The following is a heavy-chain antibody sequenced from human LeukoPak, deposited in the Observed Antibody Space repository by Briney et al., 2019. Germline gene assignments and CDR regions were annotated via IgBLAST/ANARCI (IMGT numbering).Heavy chain of an antibody. CDR2: INQDGSEK. J-gene: IGHJ4*02. Sequence: GGSLRVSCAASGFTFSTFWMSWVRQAPGKGLEWVANINQDGSEKYYVGSMKGRFTVSRDNAKNSLYLQVDSLRAEDTAVYYCARGGTFVSDYWGQGTLVTVSS. D-gene: IGHD1-1*01. CDR1: GFTFSTFW. V-gene: IGHV3-7*01. CDR3: ARGGTFVSDY.